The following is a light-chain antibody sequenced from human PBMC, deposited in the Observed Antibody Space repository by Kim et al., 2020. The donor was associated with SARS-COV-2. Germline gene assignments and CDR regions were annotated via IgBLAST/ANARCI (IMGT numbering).Light chain of an antibody. J-gene: IGLJ1*01. CDR2: RDS. CDR1: NIGSKK. V-gene: IGLV3-9*01. CDR3: QVWDSSTYV. Sequence: EAQGQTARITCGGNNIGSKKEHWEQQKPGQAPVMVIYRDSKRPSGIPERFSGSNSGNTATLTISRAQAGDEADYYCQVWDSSTYVFGNGTKVTVL.